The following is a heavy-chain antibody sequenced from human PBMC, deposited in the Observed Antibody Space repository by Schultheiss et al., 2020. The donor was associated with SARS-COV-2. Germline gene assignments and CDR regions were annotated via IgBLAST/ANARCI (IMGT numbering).Heavy chain of an antibody. V-gene: IGHV3-64*01. CDR3: ARNDFWSGHYYMDV. Sequence: GGSLRLSCAASGFTFSSYAMHWVRQAPGKGLEYVSAISSNGGSTYYANSVKGRFTISRDNSKNTLYLQMGSLRAEDMAVYYCARNDFWSGHYYMDVWDKGTTVTVSS. CDR2: ISSNGGST. J-gene: IGHJ6*03. D-gene: IGHD3-3*01. CDR1: GFTFSSYA.